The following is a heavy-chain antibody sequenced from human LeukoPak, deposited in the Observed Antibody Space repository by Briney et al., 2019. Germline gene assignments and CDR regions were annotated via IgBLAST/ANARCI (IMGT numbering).Heavy chain of an antibody. CDR1: GFTFSSYE. CDR3: AELGITMIGGV. Sequence: GGSLRLPCAASGFTFSSYEMDWVRQAPGKGLEWVSYISSSGSTIYYADSVKGRFTISRDNAKNSLYLQMNSLRAEDTAVYYCAELGITMIGGVWGKGTTVTISS. J-gene: IGHJ6*04. D-gene: IGHD3-10*02. CDR2: ISSSGSTI. V-gene: IGHV3-48*03.